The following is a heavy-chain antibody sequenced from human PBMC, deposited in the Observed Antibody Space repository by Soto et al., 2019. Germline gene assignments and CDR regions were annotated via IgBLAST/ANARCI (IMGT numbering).Heavy chain of an antibody. CDR2: ISSSSSYI. J-gene: IGHJ4*02. V-gene: IGHV3-21*01. D-gene: IGHD3-22*01. Sequence: PGGSLRLACAASGFTFSSYSMNWVRQAPGKGLEWVSSISSSSSYIYYADSVKGRFTISRDNAKNSLYLQMNSLRAEDTAVYYCVRVMYYYDSSGYPYWGQGTLVTVSS. CDR3: VRVMYYYDSSGYPY. CDR1: GFTFSSYS.